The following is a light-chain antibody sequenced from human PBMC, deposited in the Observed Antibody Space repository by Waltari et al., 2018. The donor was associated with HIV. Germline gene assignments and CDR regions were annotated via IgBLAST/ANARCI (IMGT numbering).Light chain of an antibody. CDR2: RNN. CDR1: SYNIGSNY. Sequence: QSVLTQSPSASGTPGQRVTISCSGSSYNIGSNYVYWYQQLPGTAPKLLLYRNNRRSPGFPYRFSGSKSGISASLAISGLRSEDEAHYYCATWTDSLSGVVFGGGTKLRVL. CDR3: ATWTDSLSGVV. J-gene: IGLJ2*01. V-gene: IGLV1-47*01.